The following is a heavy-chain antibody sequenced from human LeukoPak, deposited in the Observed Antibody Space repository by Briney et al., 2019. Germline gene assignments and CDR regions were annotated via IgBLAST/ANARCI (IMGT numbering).Heavy chain of an antibody. V-gene: IGHV4-34*01. Sequence: SETLSLTCAVYGGSFSGYYWSGIRQPPGKGLEWIGEINHSGSTYYNPSLKSRVTISVDTSKNQLSLKLSSVTAADTAVYYCARLVGSNWYHEVLLARDSWGQGTLVTVSS. J-gene: IGHJ4*02. CDR1: GGSFSGYY. CDR3: ARLVGSNWYHEVLLARDS. CDR2: INHSGST. D-gene: IGHD6-13*01.